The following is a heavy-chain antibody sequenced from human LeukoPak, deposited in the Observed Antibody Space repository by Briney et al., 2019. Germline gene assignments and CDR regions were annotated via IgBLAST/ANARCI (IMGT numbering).Heavy chain of an antibody. CDR3: ARVNSAGSGYYSA. CDR2: ISSNGGST. CDR1: GFTFGDYA. V-gene: IGHV3-64*01. D-gene: IGHD3-22*01. J-gene: IGHJ5*02. Sequence: QPGRSLRLSCTASGFTFGDYAMHWVRQAPGKGLEYVSAISSNGGSTYYANSVKGRFTISRDNSKNTLYLQMGSLRAEDMAVYYCARVNSAGSGYYSAWGQGTLVTVSS.